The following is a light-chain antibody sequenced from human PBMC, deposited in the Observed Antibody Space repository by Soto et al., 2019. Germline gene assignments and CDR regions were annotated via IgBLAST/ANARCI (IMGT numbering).Light chain of an antibody. CDR3: VTWDTSLRTGV. J-gene: IGLJ3*02. CDR1: SSNIGNNY. CDR2: NNT. V-gene: IGLV1-51*01. Sequence: QSVLTQPPSVSAAPGQKVTISCSGSSSNIGNNYVAWYQQFPGTVPQLLIYNNTGQPSGTPDRISGSASGTSATLTITGLQTGDEADYFCVTWDTSLRTGVIGGGTKLTVL.